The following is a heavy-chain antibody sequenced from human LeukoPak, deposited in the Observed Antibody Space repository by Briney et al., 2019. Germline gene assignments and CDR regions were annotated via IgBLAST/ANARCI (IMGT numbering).Heavy chain of an antibody. V-gene: IGHV3-7*01. D-gene: IGHD4-17*01. J-gene: IGHJ6*03. CDR1: GFTFRTYW. CDR2: IKQDGSEK. Sequence: GGSLRLSCAASGFTFRTYWMSWVRQAPGKGLEWVANIKQDGSEKYYVDSVKGRFTISRDNAKNSLYLQMNSLRAEDTAVYYCARITVTTLGFDYYYYMDVWGKGTTVTVSS. CDR3: ARITVTTLGFDYYYYMDV.